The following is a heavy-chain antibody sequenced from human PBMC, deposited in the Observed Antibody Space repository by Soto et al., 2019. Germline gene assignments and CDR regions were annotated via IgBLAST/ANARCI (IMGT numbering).Heavy chain of an antibody. CDR2: ISTYNGNT. J-gene: IGHJ5*02. CDR1: GYSFSNSG. V-gene: IGHV1-18*01. Sequence: QVELVQSGPEVKKPGASVKVSCKASGYSFSNSGFSWMRQAPGQGLEWMGWISTYNGNTNYAQKFQGRLSMTRDTSTTTAFMELMTLRPDDTAVYYCARDEYNNGRNWLNPWGQGTLVTVTS. CDR3: ARDEYNNGRNWLNP. D-gene: IGHD2-8*01.